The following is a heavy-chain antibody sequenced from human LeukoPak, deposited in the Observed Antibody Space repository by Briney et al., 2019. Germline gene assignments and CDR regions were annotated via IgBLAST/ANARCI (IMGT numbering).Heavy chain of an antibody. CDR2: ITSSTRYI. J-gene: IGHJ4*02. Sequence: GGSLRLSCAVSGFTFSRYSMNWVRQAPGKGLEWVTYITSSTRYIYYAYSVKGPFTISSHNAKNSLYPEMNSPRAQDTAVYYCARVYVYWGSGKYHFDYWGQGTLVTVSS. V-gene: IGHV3-21*01. CDR3: ARVYVYWGSGKYHFDY. D-gene: IGHD2-8*02. CDR1: GFTFSRYS.